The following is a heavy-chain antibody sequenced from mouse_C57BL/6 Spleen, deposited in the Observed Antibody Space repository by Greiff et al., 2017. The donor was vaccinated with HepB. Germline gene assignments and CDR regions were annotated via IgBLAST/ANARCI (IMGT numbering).Heavy chain of an antibody. CDR2: IYPRSGNT. V-gene: IGHV1-81*01. D-gene: IGHD3-2*02. Sequence: VQLQESGAELARPGASVKLSCKASGYTFTSYGISWVKQRTGQGLEWIGEIYPRSGNTYYNEKFKGKATLTADKSSSTAYMELRSLTSEDSAVYVCARGRDSSGYEFDYWGQGTTLTVSS. CDR1: GYTFTSYG. J-gene: IGHJ2*01. CDR3: ARGRDSSGYEFDY.